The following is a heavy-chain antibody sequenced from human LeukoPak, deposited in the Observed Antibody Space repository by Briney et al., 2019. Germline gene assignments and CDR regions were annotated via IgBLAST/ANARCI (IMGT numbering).Heavy chain of an antibody. V-gene: IGHV3-30*04. D-gene: IGHD3-3*01. CDR1: GFTFSSYA. J-gene: IGHJ6*03. CDR3: ARDSKILGYEWRVRYDFWSGYYDAWPYYYMDV. Sequence: GGSLRLSCAASGFTFSSYAMHWVRQAPGKGLEWVAVISYDGSNKYYADSVKGRFTISRDNSKNTLYLQMNSLRAEDTAVYYCARDSKILGYEWRVRYDFWSGYYDAWPYYYMDVWGKGTTVTISS. CDR2: ISYDGSNK.